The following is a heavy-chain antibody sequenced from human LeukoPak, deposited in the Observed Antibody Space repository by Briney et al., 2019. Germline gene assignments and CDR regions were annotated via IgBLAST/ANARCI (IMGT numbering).Heavy chain of an antibody. CDR1: GYTFTGYY. D-gene: IGHD3-16*02. V-gene: IGHV1-2*04. CDR3: ATEVQFGGVIVIFDY. CDR2: INPNSGGT. Sequence: ASVKVSCKASGYTFTGYYMHWVRQAPGQGLEWMGWINPNSGGTNYAQKFQGWVTMTRDTSISTAYMELSRLRSDDTAVYYCATEVQFGGVIVIFDYWGQGALVTVSS. J-gene: IGHJ4*02.